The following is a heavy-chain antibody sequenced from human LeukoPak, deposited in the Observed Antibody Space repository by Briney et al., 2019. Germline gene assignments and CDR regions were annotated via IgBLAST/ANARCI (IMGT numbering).Heavy chain of an antibody. CDR3: AKDVVLSTVVVTAIPGFDY. Sequence: GRSLRLSCAASAFTFSSYGMHWGRQAPGKGLECGAVISYDGSNKYYADSVKGRFTLSRDNSKNTLYLQMNRLRPEDTAVYYCAKDVVLSTVVVTAIPGFDYWGQGTLVTVSS. D-gene: IGHD2-21*02. CDR2: ISYDGSNK. J-gene: IGHJ4*02. V-gene: IGHV3-30*18. CDR1: AFTFSSYG.